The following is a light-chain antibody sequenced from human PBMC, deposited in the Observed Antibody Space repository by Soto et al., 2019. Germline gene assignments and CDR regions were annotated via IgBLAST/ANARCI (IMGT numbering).Light chain of an antibody. V-gene: IGKV1-5*03. CDR3: QQYNFYPWT. Sequence: DIQMTQSPSTLSASVGDRVTNTCRTSQSIRAWLAWYQQKSGKAPKLLIYKASSLESGTPSRFSGSGSGTEFTLTISSLQPDDFATYYCQQYNFYPWTFGQGTKVEIK. J-gene: IGKJ1*01. CDR2: KAS. CDR1: QSIRAW.